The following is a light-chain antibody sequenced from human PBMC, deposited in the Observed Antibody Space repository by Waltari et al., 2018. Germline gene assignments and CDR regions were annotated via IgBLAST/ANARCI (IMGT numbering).Light chain of an antibody. V-gene: IGKV1-33*01. Sequence: DIRMTQSPSALSASVAARVTITCQASQDSYNDLDLYQQKPGKAPKLLIYDAFNLETGVPSRFSGSGSGTHFTLTISSLQPEDAATYYCQQYDSLPLSFGGGTKVDIK. CDR3: QQYDSLPLS. J-gene: IGKJ4*01. CDR2: DAF. CDR1: QDSYND.